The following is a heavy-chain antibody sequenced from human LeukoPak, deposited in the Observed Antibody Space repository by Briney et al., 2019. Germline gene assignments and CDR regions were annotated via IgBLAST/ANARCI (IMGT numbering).Heavy chain of an antibody. D-gene: IGHD3-9*01. CDR3: ASSTYYDILTGYPDYFDY. CDR1: GGSISSYY. Sequence: SETLSLTCTVSGGSISSYYGRWIRQPPGKGLEWIGYIYYSGSTNYNPSPKSRVTISVDTSKNQFSLKLSSVTAADTAVYYCASSTYYDILTGYPDYFDYWGQGTLVTVSS. CDR2: IYYSGST. J-gene: IGHJ4*02. V-gene: IGHV4-59*01.